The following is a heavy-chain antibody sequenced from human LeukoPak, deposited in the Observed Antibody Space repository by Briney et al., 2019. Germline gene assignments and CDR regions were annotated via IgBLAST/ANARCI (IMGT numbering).Heavy chain of an antibody. CDR2: MNSDGTTT. Sequence: SGGSLRPSCAASGFSSSDYWMHWVRHAPGKGLVWVSRMNSDGTTTNYADSVKGRFTISRDNAKNAVYLQMNSLRVEDTAIYYCARGLWSRGYYYDHWGQGALVIVSS. V-gene: IGHV3-74*01. D-gene: IGHD2-21*01. CDR3: ARGLWSRGYYYDH. CDR1: GFSSSDYW. J-gene: IGHJ4*02.